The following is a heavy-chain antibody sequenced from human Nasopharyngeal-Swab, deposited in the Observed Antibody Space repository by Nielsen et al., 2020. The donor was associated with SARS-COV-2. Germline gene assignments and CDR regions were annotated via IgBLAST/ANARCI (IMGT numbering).Heavy chain of an antibody. J-gene: IGHJ4*02. CDR1: GFTFNNYG. D-gene: IGHD6-13*01. CDR2: IWYDGSNK. CDR3: ARMDFIASRDY. V-gene: IGHV3-33*08. Sequence: GGSLRLSCKASGFTFNNYGMHWVRQAPGKGLEWVAVIWYDGSNKYYADSVKGRFTISRDNSKNTLYLQMNSLRAEDTAVYYCARMDFIASRDYWGQGTLVTVSS.